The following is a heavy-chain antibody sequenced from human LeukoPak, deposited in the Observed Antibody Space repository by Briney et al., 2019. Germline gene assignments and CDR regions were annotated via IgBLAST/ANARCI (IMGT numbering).Heavy chain of an antibody. CDR2: IHSSRRT. V-gene: IGHV4-59*01. D-gene: IGHD5-12*01. J-gene: IGHJ4*02. CDR3: VRGGGYLPDY. CDR1: GDSSSSYY. Sequence: SETLSLTCTVSGDSSSSYYWSWIRQPPGKTLEWIGYIHSSRRTNYNPSLKSRVTMSVDTSKNQFSLKLSSVTAADTAVYYCVRGGGYLPDYWGQGTLVTVSS.